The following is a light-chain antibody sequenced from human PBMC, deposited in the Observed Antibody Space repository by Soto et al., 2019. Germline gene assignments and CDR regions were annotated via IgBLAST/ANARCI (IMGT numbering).Light chain of an antibody. CDR3: QQYNNWPRT. CDR1: QSVSSN. J-gene: IGKJ1*01. CDR2: GAS. Sequence: EIVMTQSPATLSVSPGERATLSCRASQSVSSNLAWYQQKPGQAPRLLIYGASTRATGIPARFSRSGSGTEFTLTISSLQSEYFSVYYCQQYNNWPRTFGQGTKVEIK. V-gene: IGKV3-15*01.